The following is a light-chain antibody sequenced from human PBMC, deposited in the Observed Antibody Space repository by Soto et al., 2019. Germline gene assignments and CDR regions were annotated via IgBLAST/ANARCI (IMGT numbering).Light chain of an antibody. Sequence: DIVMTQSPDSLAVSLGERATINCKSSQSVLYSPNNKNSLAWYQQKPGQPPKLFIYWASIRESGVPDRFSGSGSGTDLTLTISSLQAEDVAGYYFQQYYRTPPTFGQGNKVEIK. V-gene: IGKV4-1*01. CDR2: WAS. J-gene: IGKJ1*01. CDR3: QQYYRTPPT. CDR1: QSVLYSPNNKNS.